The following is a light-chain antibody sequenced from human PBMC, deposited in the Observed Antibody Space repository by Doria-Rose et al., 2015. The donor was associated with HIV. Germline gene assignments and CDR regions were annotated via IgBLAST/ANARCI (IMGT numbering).Light chain of an antibody. CDR3: HQYGTSWT. Sequence: TQSPGTMSLSPGARATLSCMDSQSFSSTYLAWYQQKPGQDHSLLIYDGPACASVTPDSVSASGSGTDFTLTINRLEPEDFALYCFHQYGTSWTFGHGTKVEI. V-gene: IGKV3-20*01. CDR2: DGP. J-gene: IGKJ1*01. CDR1: QSFSSTY.